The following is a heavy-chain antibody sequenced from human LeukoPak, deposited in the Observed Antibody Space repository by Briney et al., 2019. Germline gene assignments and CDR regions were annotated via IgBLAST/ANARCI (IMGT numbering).Heavy chain of an antibody. CDR2: ISSSGGST. CDR1: GFTFSSYV. Sequence: GGSLRLSCAASGFTFSSYVMSWVRQAPGKGLEWVSAISSSGGSTQYTDSVKGRFAISRDNSKNTLYLQMNSLRAEDTAVYYCAREFLEQQPNRGFDPWGQGTLVTVSS. V-gene: IGHV3-23*01. D-gene: IGHD6-13*01. CDR3: AREFLEQQPNRGFDP. J-gene: IGHJ5*02.